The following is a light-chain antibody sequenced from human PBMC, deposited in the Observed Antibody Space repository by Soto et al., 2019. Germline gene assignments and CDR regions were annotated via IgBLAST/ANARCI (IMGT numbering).Light chain of an antibody. Sequence: QSALTQPASVSGSPGQSITISCTGTSSDVGGYNYVSWYQQNPGKAPKLMIYEVTKRPSGVSNRFSGSKSGNTASLTISGLQAEDEGDYYCSSYTGSSTLAVVFGGGTKVTVL. J-gene: IGLJ2*01. CDR2: EVT. CDR3: SSYTGSSTLAVV. V-gene: IGLV2-14*01. CDR1: SSDVGGYNY.